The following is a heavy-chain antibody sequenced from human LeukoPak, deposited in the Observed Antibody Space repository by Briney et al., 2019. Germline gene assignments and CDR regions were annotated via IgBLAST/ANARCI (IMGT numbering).Heavy chain of an antibody. CDR2: TKQDGSEK. Sequence: VALRLSCAASGFTFSSYWMSWVRQAPGKGLEWVANTKQDGSEKYYVDSVKGRFTISRDNAKNSLYLQMNSLRAEDTAVYYCARDRSCSSTSCTMLGYYYYYGMHVWGQGTTVTVSS. D-gene: IGHD2-2*01. CDR3: ARDRSCSSTSCTMLGYYYYYGMHV. V-gene: IGHV3-7*01. J-gene: IGHJ6*02. CDR1: GFTFSSYW.